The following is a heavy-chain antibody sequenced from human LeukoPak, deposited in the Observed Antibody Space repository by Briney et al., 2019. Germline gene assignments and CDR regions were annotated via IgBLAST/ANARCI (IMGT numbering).Heavy chain of an antibody. CDR1: GYTFTSYY. J-gene: IGHJ4*02. Sequence: GASVKVPCKASGYTFTSYYMHWVRQAPGQGLEWMGIINPSGGSTSYAQKFQGRVTMTRDTSTSTVYMELSSLRSEDTAVYYCARGDPLITIFGVVTTPLDYWGQGTLVTVSS. CDR2: INPSGGST. D-gene: IGHD3-3*01. CDR3: ARGDPLITIFGVVTTPLDY. V-gene: IGHV1-46*01.